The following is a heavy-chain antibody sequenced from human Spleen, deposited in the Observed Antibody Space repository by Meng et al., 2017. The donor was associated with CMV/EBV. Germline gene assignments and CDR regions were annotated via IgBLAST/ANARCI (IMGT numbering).Heavy chain of an antibody. Sequence: FTVSRNNMTWVRQAPGKGLEWVSVIYSGGTTYYTDSVKGRFTISRDSSKNTLYLQMNSLRAEDTAVYYCVRDDLLNNGGSYFRVFDIWGQGTMVTVSS. CDR1: FTVSRNN. V-gene: IGHV3-53*01. CDR3: VRDDLLNNGGSYFRVFDI. D-gene: IGHD1-26*01. CDR2: IYSGGTT. J-gene: IGHJ3*02.